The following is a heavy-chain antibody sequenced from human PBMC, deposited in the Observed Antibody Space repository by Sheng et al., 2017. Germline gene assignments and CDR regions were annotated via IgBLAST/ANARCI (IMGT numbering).Heavy chain of an antibody. D-gene: IGHD1-1*01. Sequence: EVQLVESGGGLVQPGGSLRLSCAASGFTFSSYAMHWVRQAPVKGLEYVSAISSNGGSTYYANSVKGRFTISRDNSKNTLYLQMGSLRAEDMAVYYCARDSSGADIWGQGTMVTVSS. CDR3: ARDSSGADI. V-gene: IGHV3-64*01. J-gene: IGHJ3*02. CDR2: ISSNGGST. CDR1: GFTFSSYA.